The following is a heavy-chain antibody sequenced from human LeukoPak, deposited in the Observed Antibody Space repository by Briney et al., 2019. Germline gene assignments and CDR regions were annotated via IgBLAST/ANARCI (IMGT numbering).Heavy chain of an antibody. Sequence: ASVKVSCKASGYTFSSYYIHWVRQAPGQGLEWMGIINPSGGSTSYAQKFQGRVTMTRDTSTSTVYMELSSLRSEDTAVYYCAREGYCSGGSCYFASGYWGQGTLVTVSS. V-gene: IGHV1-46*01. D-gene: IGHD2-15*01. CDR1: GYTFSSYY. CDR3: AREGYCSGGSCYFASGY. J-gene: IGHJ4*02. CDR2: INPSGGST.